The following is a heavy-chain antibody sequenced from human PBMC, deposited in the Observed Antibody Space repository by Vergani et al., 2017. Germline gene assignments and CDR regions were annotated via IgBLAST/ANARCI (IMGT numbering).Heavy chain of an antibody. J-gene: IGHJ6*02. Sequence: QVQLVQSGSELKKPGASVKVSCKASGYTLSRYSIYWVRQAPGQGLEWMGWINTNTGNPTYAQDFTGRFVFSLDTSFSTAYLQISSLKAEDTAVYYCARGARGYYYYGLDVWGQGTTVTVSS. CDR3: ARGARGYYYYGLDV. CDR1: GYTLSRYS. CDR2: INTNTGNP. V-gene: IGHV7-4-1*02.